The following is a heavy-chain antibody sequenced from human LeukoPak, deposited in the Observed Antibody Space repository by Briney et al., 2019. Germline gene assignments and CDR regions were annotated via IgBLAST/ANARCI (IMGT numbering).Heavy chain of an antibody. J-gene: IGHJ4*02. Sequence: SQTLSLTCTVSGGSISSGGYYWSWIRQPPGKGLEWIGYIYHSGNTYYNPSLKSQVTISVDRSKNQFSLKLRSVTAADTAVYYCARDSICSSTSCSSSQGLDYWGQGTLVTVSS. D-gene: IGHD2-2*01. CDR2: IYHSGNT. CDR3: ARDSICSSTSCSSSQGLDY. CDR1: GGSISSGGYY. V-gene: IGHV4-30-2*01.